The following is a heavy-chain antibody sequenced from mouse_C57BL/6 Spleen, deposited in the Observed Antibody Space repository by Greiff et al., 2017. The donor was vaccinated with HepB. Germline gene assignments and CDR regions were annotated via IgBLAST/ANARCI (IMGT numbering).Heavy chain of an antibody. V-gene: IGHV1-26*01. CDR2: INPNNGGT. CDR1: GYTFTDYY. D-gene: IGHD3-1*01. Sequence: VQLQQSGPELVKPGASVKISCKASGYTFTDYYMNWVKQSHGKSLEWIGDINPNNGGTSYNQKFKGKATLTVDKSSSTAYMELRSLTSEDSAVYYCARGAPSFAYWGQGTLVTVSA. CDR3: ARGAPSFAY. J-gene: IGHJ3*01.